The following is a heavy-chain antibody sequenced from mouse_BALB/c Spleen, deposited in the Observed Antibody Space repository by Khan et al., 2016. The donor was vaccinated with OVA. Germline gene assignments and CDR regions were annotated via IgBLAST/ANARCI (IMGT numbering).Heavy chain of an antibody. CDR1: GYTFTSYW. Sequence: DLVKPGASVKLSCKASGYTFTSYWINWIKQRPGQGLEWIGRISPGSGTTFYNEMFKGKATLTVDTSSSTAYIQLSSLSSEDSAVYVCARENYYGSSHYAMDYWGQGTSVTVSS. V-gene: IGHV1S41*01. J-gene: IGHJ4*01. CDR2: ISPGSGTT. D-gene: IGHD1-1*01. CDR3: ARENYYGSSHYAMDY.